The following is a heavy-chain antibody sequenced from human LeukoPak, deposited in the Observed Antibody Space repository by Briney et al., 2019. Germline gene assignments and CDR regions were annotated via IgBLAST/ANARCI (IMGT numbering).Heavy chain of an antibody. CDR2: MSPNSGNA. Sequence: ASVKVSCKASGYTFTTYDINWFRQASGQGLEWMGWMSPNSGNAGFPQKFQDRVTMTRDTSISTAYMELTSLNSEDTAVYYCARDSFSDSSVLDHSRVDSWGQGTLVTVSS. J-gene: IGHJ4*02. CDR3: ARDSFSDSSVLDHSRVDS. CDR1: GYTFTTYD. D-gene: IGHD3-22*01. V-gene: IGHV1-8*01.